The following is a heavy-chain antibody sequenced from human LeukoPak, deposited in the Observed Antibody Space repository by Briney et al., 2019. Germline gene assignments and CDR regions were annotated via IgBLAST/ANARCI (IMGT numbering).Heavy chain of an antibody. Sequence: GASVKVSCKASGYTFTSYGISWVRQAPGQGLEWMGWISAYNGNTNYAQKFQGRVTMTEDTSTDTAYMELSSLRSEDTAVYYCATLHDYGDYHEGYWGQGTLVTVSS. D-gene: IGHD4-17*01. V-gene: IGHV1-18*01. CDR1: GYTFTSYG. CDR2: ISAYNGNT. CDR3: ATLHDYGDYHEGY. J-gene: IGHJ4*02.